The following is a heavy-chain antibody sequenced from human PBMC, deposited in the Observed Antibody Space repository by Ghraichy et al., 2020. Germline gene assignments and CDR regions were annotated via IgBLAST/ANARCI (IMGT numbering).Heavy chain of an antibody. CDR3: ARHCDSVAGTGSVYGYFDL. CDR2: IYYSGST. J-gene: IGHJ2*01. D-gene: IGHD6-19*01. CDR1: GGSISSSSYY. Sequence: SQTLSLTCTVSGGSISSSSYYWGWIRQPPGKGLEWIGSIYYSGSTYYNPSLKSRVTISVDTSKNQFSLKLSSVTAADTAVYYCARHCDSVAGTGSVYGYFDLWGRGTLVTVSS. V-gene: IGHV4-39*01.